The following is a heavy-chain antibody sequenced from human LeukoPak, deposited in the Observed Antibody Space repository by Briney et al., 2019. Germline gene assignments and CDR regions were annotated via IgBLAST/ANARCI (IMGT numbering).Heavy chain of an antibody. Sequence: GGSLRLSCAASGFTFSSYEMNWVRQAPGKGLEWVAFIRHDGSNKYYADSVKGRFTISRDNSKNTLYLQMNSLRAGDTAVYYCAKGSKLVVITRDHYMAVWGKGTTVTISS. D-gene: IGHD3-22*01. J-gene: IGHJ6*03. CDR1: GFTFSSYE. V-gene: IGHV3-30*02. CDR2: IRHDGSNK. CDR3: AKGSKLVVITRDHYMAV.